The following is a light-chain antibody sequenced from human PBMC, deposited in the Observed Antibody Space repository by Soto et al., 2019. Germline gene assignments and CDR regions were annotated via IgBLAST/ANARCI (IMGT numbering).Light chain of an antibody. CDR2: DVS. V-gene: IGLV2-11*01. CDR3: CAYAGNLAPYV. J-gene: IGLJ1*01. CDR1: SSDVGGNNF. Sequence: QSALTQHRAVSGSPGHSVTISCTGSSSDVGGNNFVSWYQQQPGRAPKLLISDVSQRPSGVPERFSGSKSGNTASLAISGLQAEDEADYSCCAYAGNLAPYVFGTGTKVTVL.